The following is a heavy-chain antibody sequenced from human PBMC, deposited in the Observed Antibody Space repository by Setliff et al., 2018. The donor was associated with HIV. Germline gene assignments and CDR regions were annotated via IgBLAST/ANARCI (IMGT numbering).Heavy chain of an antibody. D-gene: IGHD3-3*01. CDR1: GFTFSSHW. J-gene: IGHJ3*01. V-gene: IGHV3-7*01. Sequence: LRLSCAVSGFTFSSHWMVWVRQAPGKGLEWVANINQDGSEKNYVDSVKGRFTISRDNAKNSLFLQMNSLRAEDTAVYYGAKDWDITIFAVVIGGGFDFWGQGALVTVSS. CDR2: INQDGSEK. CDR3: AKDWDITIFAVVIGGGFDF.